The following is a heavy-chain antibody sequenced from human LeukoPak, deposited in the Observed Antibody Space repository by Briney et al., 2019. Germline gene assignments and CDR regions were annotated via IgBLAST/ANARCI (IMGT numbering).Heavy chain of an antibody. D-gene: IGHD6-13*01. V-gene: IGHV3-21*01. Sequence: GGSLRLSCAASGFTFSSYSMNWVRQAPGKGLEWVSSISSSSSYIYYADSVKGRFTISRDNAKNSLYLQMNSLRAEDTAVYYCARERDSSSWPNNWFDPWGQGTLVTVSS. CDR3: ARERDSSSWPNNWFDP. CDR2: ISSSSSYI. CDR1: GFTFSSYS. J-gene: IGHJ5*02.